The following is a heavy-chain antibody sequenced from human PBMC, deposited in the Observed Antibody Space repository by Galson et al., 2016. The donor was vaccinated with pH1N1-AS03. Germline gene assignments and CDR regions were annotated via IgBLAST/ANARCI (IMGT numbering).Heavy chain of an antibody. Sequence: SLRLSCAASGFTFSNYWMHWVRQVPGKGLVWVSRIHSDGSSTTYADSVKGRFTISRDNAKNTLYLQMNSLRAEDTAVYYCAREVKDGYFFDYWGQGTLVTVSS. J-gene: IGHJ4*02. CDR3: AREVKDGYFFDY. V-gene: IGHV3-74*03. D-gene: IGHD5-24*01. CDR1: GFTFSNYW. CDR2: IHSDGSST.